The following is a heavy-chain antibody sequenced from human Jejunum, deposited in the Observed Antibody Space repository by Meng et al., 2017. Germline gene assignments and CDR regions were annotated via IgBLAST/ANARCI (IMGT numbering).Heavy chain of an antibody. CDR2: ISADGGST. J-gene: IGHJ4*02. CDR1: GDSFVRNA. Sequence: GGSLRLSCAASGDSFVRNAVTWVRQAPGKGLEWISTISADGGSTFYADSVKGRCTISRDNSKSMLYLQMNSLRGEDTGVYYCARDGGWVLSGYYRAYWGQGTLVTVSS. D-gene: IGHD3-3*01. V-gene: IGHV3-23*01. CDR3: ARDGGWVLSGYYRAY.